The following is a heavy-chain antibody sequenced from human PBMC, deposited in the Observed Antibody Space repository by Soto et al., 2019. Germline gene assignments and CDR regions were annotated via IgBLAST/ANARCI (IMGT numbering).Heavy chain of an antibody. Sequence: GGSLRLSCAAAGFSVSTSHISWVRQAPGKGLEWVSVIYSGGATHYAVSVKGRLIISRDKSKNTVDLQMNSLRAEDTAVYYCAKDLSEWELHFDYWGQGTLVTAPQ. CDR3: AKDLSEWELHFDY. V-gene: IGHV3-53*01. D-gene: IGHD1-26*01. CDR1: GFSVSTSH. CDR2: IYSGGAT. J-gene: IGHJ4*02.